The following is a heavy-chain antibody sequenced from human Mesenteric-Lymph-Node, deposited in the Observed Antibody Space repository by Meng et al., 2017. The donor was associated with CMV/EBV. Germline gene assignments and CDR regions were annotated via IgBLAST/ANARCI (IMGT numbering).Heavy chain of an antibody. CDR1: GFTFSSYE. Sequence: GGSLRLSCAASGFTFSSYEMNWVRQAPGKGLEWVSYISSSGSTRYYADSVKGRFTISRNNAKNSLYLQMNSLRAEDTAVYYCAKLEVLRFLEWLPVDYWGQGTLVTVSS. D-gene: IGHD3-3*01. CDR2: ISSSGSTR. CDR3: AKLEVLRFLEWLPVDY. V-gene: IGHV3-48*03. J-gene: IGHJ4*02.